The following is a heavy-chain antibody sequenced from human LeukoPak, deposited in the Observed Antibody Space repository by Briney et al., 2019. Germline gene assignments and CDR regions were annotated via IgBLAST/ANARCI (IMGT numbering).Heavy chain of an antibody. V-gene: IGHV4-4*07. CDR1: AGSISSYY. Sequence: SETLSLTCTVSAGSISSYYWSWIRQPAGRGVEWVGRIYTRGSTNYNPSLKSRVTMSVDTSKNQFSLKLSSVTAADTAVYYCARDRGGGSYYYYYYYMDVWGKGTTVTVSS. J-gene: IGHJ6*03. D-gene: IGHD1-26*01. CDR2: IYTRGST. CDR3: ARDRGGGSYYYYYYYMDV.